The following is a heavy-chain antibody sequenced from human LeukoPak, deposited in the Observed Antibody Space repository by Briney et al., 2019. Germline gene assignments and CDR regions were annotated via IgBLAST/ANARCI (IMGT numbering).Heavy chain of an antibody. J-gene: IGHJ4*02. CDR3: ARAYYGSGSYFDY. D-gene: IGHD3-10*01. Sequence: SQTLSLTCTVSGGSISSGGYYWSWIRLHPGKGLEWIGYIYYSGSTYYNPSLKSRVTISVDTSKNQFSLKLNSVTAADTAMYYCARAYYGSGSYFDYWGRGTLVTVSS. CDR2: IYYSGST. V-gene: IGHV4-31*03. CDR1: GGSISSGGYY.